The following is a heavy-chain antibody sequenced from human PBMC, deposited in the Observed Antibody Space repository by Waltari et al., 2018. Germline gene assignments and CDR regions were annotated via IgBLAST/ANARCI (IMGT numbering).Heavy chain of an antibody. CDR2: INHSGRT. V-gene: IGHV4-34*01. CDR3: ARGLRRFFNWFDP. CDR1: GGSFSGYY. Sequence: QVQLQQWGAGLLKPSETLSLTCAVYGGSFSGYYWSWIRQPPGKGLEWIGEINHSGRTNYNPSLKSRVTISVDTSKNQFSLKLSSVTAADTAVYYCARGLRRFFNWFDPWGQGTLVTVSS. J-gene: IGHJ5*02. D-gene: IGHD3-3*01.